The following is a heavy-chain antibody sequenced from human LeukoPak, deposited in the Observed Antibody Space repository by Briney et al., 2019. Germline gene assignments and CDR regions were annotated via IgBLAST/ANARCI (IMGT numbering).Heavy chain of an antibody. V-gene: IGHV4-39*07. CDR1: GGSISSYY. D-gene: IGHD2-2*01. J-gene: IGHJ5*02. Sequence: PSETLSLTCTVSGGSISSYYWGWIRQPPGKGLEWIGNIFYSGSTYYSPSLRSRVTISLDTSRNQFSLKLNSVTAADTAVYYCARGLGYCSSTSCSGGDWFDPWGQGTLVTVSS. CDR3: ARGLGYCSSTSCSGGDWFDP. CDR2: IFYSGST.